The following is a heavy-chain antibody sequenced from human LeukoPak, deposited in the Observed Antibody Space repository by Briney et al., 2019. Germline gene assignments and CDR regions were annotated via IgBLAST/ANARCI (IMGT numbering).Heavy chain of an antibody. CDR2: IIPIFGIA. D-gene: IGHD2-15*01. J-gene: IGHJ4*02. CDR1: GGTFSSYA. V-gene: IGHV1-69*04. CDR3: ARGRYCSGGSCYPEDY. Sequence: SVKVSCKASGGTFSSYAISWVRQAPGQGLEWMGRIIPIFGIANYAQKFQGRVTITADKSTSTAYMELSSLRSEDTAVYYCARGRYCSGGSCYPEDYWGQGTLVTVSS.